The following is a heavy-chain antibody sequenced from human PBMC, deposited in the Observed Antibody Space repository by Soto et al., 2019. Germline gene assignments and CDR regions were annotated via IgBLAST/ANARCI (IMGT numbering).Heavy chain of an antibody. Sequence: QVQLQESGPGLVKPSETLSLTCTVSGGSISSYYWSWIRQPPGKGLEWIGYIYYSGSTNYNPSLKSRVTISVDTSKNQFSLKLSSVTAADTAVYYCARSPRSGWYYFDYWGQGTLVTVSS. V-gene: IGHV4-59*08. CDR3: ARSPRSGWYYFDY. D-gene: IGHD6-19*01. J-gene: IGHJ4*02. CDR1: GGSISSYY. CDR2: IYYSGST.